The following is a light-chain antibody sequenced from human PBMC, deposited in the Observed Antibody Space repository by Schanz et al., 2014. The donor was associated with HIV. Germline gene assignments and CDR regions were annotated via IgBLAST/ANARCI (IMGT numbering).Light chain of an antibody. J-gene: IGKJ4*01. CDR2: GAS. CDR3: QQRRNWPLT. Sequence: EIVMTQSPVTLSVSPGARVTLSCRASQRVSTTSLAWYQQKPGQAPRLVIYGASTRATGIPARFSGSGSGTDFTLIISSLEPEDFAVYFCQQRRNWPLTFGGGTKVEI. CDR1: QRVSTTS. V-gene: IGKV3D-20*02.